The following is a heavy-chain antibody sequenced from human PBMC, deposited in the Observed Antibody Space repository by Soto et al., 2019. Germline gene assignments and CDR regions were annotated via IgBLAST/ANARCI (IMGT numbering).Heavy chain of an antibody. D-gene: IGHD2-2*01. J-gene: IGHJ4*02. CDR2: IIPIFGTA. CDR1: GGTFSSYA. V-gene: IGHV1-69*13. Sequence: GASVKVSCKASGGTFSSYAISWVRQAPGQGLEWMGGIIPIFGTANYAQKFQGRVTITADESTSTAYMELSSLRSEDTAVYYCARGADRAVLVPAAIQFDYWGQGTLVTAPQ. CDR3: ARGADRAVLVPAAIQFDY.